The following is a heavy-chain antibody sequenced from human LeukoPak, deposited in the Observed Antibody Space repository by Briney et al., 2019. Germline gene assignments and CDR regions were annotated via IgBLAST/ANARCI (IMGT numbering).Heavy chain of an antibody. CDR3: ARDTRLREVEPADRGNYQSYYGMDV. J-gene: IGHJ6*01. D-gene: IGHD5-24*01. V-gene: IGHV3-7*01. CDR1: GFTFSMYW. CDR2: IKQDGSER. Sequence: SGGSLRLSCSASGFTFSMYWINTVRQSPGKGLEWVPDIKQDGSERSYVDSVKGRFTISRDNGKNSLYLQMDSLGGEDTAVYYCARDTRLREVEPADRGNYQSYYGMDVWGQGTPVTVSS.